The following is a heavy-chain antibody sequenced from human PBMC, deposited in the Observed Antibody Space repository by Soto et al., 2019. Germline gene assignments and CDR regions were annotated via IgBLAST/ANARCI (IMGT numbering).Heavy chain of an antibody. V-gene: IGHV3-11*01. Sequence: GGSLRLSCAASAFSFSDYYMSWIRQAPGKRLEWVSYISSSGSTKYYADSVKGRFTISRDNAKNSLYLQMNSLRADDTAVYYCARDRYSSGWHPFDYWGQGVLVTVSS. CDR3: ARDRYSSGWHPFDY. D-gene: IGHD6-19*01. CDR2: ISSSGSTK. CDR1: AFSFSDYY. J-gene: IGHJ4*02.